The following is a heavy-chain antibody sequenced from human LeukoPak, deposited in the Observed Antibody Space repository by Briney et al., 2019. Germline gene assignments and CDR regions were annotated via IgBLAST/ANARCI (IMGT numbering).Heavy chain of an antibody. CDR3: ARDPSAWWQRLNAFDI. J-gene: IGHJ3*02. D-gene: IGHD2-15*01. CDR2: IYYSGST. CDR1: GGSISSSSYY. V-gene: IGHV4-39*07. Sequence: PSETLSLTCTVSGGSISSSSYYWGWIRQPPGKGLEWIGSIYYSGSTYYNPSLKSRVTISVDTSKNQFSLKLSSVTAADTAVYYCARDPSAWWQRLNAFDIWGQGTMVTVSS.